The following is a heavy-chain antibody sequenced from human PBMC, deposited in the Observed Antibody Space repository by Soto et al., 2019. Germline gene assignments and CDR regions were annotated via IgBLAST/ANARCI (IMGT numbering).Heavy chain of an antibody. D-gene: IGHD2-15*01. Sequence: GGSLRLSCAASGLTFNRYWMHWVRHAPCKGLVWVSHINTDGSNTNYADSVKGRFTISRDNAKSTLFLQMNSLRDEDTAVYYCAREFCSGGNCYTYYFDPWGQGIPVTVSS. CDR3: AREFCSGGNCYTYYFDP. CDR2: INTDGSNT. CDR1: GLTFNRYW. J-gene: IGHJ5*02. V-gene: IGHV3-74*01.